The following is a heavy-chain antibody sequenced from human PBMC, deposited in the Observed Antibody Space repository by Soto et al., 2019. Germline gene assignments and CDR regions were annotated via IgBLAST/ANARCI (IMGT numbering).Heavy chain of an antibody. CDR1: GYTFTSYG. Sequence: QVQLVQSGAEVKKPGASVKVSCKASGYTFTSYGISWVRQAPGQGLEWMGWISAYNGNTNYSQKLQGRVTMTTDTSTSTAYMELRSLRSDDTAVYYCARDLRARGTLSYYGMDVWGQGTTVTVSS. J-gene: IGHJ6*02. V-gene: IGHV1-18*01. D-gene: IGHD3-16*01. CDR2: ISAYNGNT. CDR3: ARDLRARGTLSYYGMDV.